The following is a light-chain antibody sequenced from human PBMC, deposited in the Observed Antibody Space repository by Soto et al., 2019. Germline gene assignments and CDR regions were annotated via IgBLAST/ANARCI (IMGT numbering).Light chain of an antibody. CDR3: LQDSSNPYT. Sequence: IQMTQSPSSLSASVGDRVTITCRASQGIRKDLGWYQQKPGKAPKLLIYGVSSLQSGVPSRFSGSGSGTEFTLTISSLQPEDFATYYCLQDSSNPYTFGQGTKLEIK. CDR2: GVS. V-gene: IGKV1-6*01. J-gene: IGKJ2*01. CDR1: QGIRKD.